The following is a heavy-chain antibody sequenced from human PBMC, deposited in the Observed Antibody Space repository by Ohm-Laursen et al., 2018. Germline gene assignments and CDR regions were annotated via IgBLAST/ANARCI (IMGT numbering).Heavy chain of an antibody. Sequence: SLRLSCAASTFTISSYWMHWVRQAPGKGLVWVSLINNDGSRTSYADSVKGRFTISRDNAKNSLYLQMNNLRAEDTAVYYCARVSSGRLNYWGQGTLVTVSS. V-gene: IGHV3-74*01. CDR1: TFTISSYW. D-gene: IGHD3-22*01. CDR3: ARVSSGRLNY. J-gene: IGHJ4*02. CDR2: INNDGSRT.